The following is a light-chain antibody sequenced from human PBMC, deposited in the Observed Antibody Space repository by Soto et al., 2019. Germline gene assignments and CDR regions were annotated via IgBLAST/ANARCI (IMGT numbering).Light chain of an antibody. CDR1: QSVSSNY. CDR3: QQYGSAPWT. Sequence: EIVMKQSPATLSVSPGERATLSCRASQSVSSNYLAWYQQKPGQAPRLLIYGASSRATGIPDRFSGSGSGTDFTLTISRLEPEDFAVYYCQQYGSAPWTFGQGTKVDIK. V-gene: IGKV3-20*01. J-gene: IGKJ1*01. CDR2: GAS.